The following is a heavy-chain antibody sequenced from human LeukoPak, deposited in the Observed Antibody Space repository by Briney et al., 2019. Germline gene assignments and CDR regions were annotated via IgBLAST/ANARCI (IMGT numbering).Heavy chain of an antibody. V-gene: IGHV3-48*01. J-gene: IGHJ4*02. CDR3: ARGSTYYESSGHVPFDY. CDR1: GFTFNTYT. CDR2: ISGSSGII. D-gene: IGHD3-22*01. Sequence: GGSLRLSCAASGFTFNTYTMNWVRQAPGKGLEWVSYISGSSGIIDYADSVRGRFTISRDNAKNSLYLQMNSLRAEDTAVYYCARGSTYYESSGHVPFDYWGQGTLVTVSS.